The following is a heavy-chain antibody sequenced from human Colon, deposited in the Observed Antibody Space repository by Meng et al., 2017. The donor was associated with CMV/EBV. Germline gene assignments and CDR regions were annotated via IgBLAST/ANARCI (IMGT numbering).Heavy chain of an antibody. D-gene: IGHD5-18*01. CDR1: GFSVTEKY. CDR2: IHSGGNT. Sequence: VEVVEPGGNLVQPGGSLRLSCAASGFSVTEKYMSWVRQAPGKGLEWVSAIHSGGNTYYADSVKGRFTISRDNSKNTLYLQMNSVRAEDTAVYHCARDPGHGQSVTYDYWGQGTLVTVSS. J-gene: IGHJ4*02. V-gene: IGHV3-66*01. CDR3: ARDPGHGQSVTYDY.